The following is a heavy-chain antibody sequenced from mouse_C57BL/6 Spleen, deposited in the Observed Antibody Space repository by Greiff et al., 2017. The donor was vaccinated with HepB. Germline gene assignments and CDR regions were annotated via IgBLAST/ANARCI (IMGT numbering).Heavy chain of an antibody. D-gene: IGHD1-1*01. CDR3: ARGGITTVVATGFDY. J-gene: IGHJ2*01. CDR1: GYTFTSYW. Sequence: QVQLQQPGAELVMPGASVKLSCKASGYTFTSYWMHWVKQRPGQGLEWIGEIDPSDSYTNYNQKFKGKSTLTVDKSSSTAYMQLSSLTSEDSAVYYCARGGITTVVATGFDYWGQGTTLTVSS. CDR2: IDPSDSYT. V-gene: IGHV1-69*01.